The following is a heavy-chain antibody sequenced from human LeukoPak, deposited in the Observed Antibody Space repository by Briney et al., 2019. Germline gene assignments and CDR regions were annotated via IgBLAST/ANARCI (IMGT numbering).Heavy chain of an antibody. CDR2: IYYSGST. D-gene: IGHD6-13*01. V-gene: IGHV4-59*08. J-gene: IGHJ6*02. Sequence: SETLSLTCTVSGGSISSYYWSWIRQLPGKGLEWIGYIYYSGSTNYNPSLKSRVTISVDTSKNQFSLKLSSVTAADTAVYYCATMSGYSSSWYGPHYYYYGMDVWGQGTTVTVSS. CDR1: GGSISSYY. CDR3: ATMSGYSSSWYGPHYYYYGMDV.